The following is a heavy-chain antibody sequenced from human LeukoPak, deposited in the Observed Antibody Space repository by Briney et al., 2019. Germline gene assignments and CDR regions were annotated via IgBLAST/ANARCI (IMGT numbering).Heavy chain of an antibody. Sequence: GGSLRLSCAASGFIFSSYGMHWVRQAPGKGLEWVAFIRYAGSSKYYADSVKGRFTISRDNSKNTLYLQMNSLRAEDTAIYYCAKKGYYASGSYFDYWGQGTLVTVSS. D-gene: IGHD3-10*01. CDR1: GFIFSSYG. CDR3: AKKGYYASGSYFDY. J-gene: IGHJ4*02. CDR2: IRYAGSSK. V-gene: IGHV3-30*02.